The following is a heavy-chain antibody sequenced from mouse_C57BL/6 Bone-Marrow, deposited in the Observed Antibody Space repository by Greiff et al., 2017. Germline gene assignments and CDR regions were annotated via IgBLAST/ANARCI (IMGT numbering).Heavy chain of an antibody. CDR1: GFNIKDDY. CDR2: IDPENGDT. D-gene: IGHD1-2*01. J-gene: IGHJ4*01. Sequence: EVQRVESGAELVRPGASVKLSCTASGFNIKDDYMHWVKQRPEQGLEWIGWIDPENGDTEYASKFQGKATITADTSSNTAYLQLSSLTSEDTAVYYCTTDYGAMDYWGQGTSVTVSS. V-gene: IGHV14-4*01. CDR3: TTDYGAMDY.